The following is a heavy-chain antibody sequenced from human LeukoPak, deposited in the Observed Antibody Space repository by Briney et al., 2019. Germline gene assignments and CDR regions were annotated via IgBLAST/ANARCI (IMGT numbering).Heavy chain of an antibody. Sequence: ASVKVPCKASGYTFTSYGISWVRQAPGQGFEWMGWISAYNGNTNYAQKLQGRVTMTTDTSTSTAYMVLRSLRSDDTAVYYCARWELLRPFDYWGQGTLVTVSS. V-gene: IGHV1-18*01. CDR1: GYTFTSYG. CDR3: ARWELLRPFDY. J-gene: IGHJ4*02. D-gene: IGHD1-26*01. CDR2: ISAYNGNT.